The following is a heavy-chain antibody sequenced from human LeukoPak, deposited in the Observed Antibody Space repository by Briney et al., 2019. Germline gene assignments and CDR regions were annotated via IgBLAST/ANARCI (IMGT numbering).Heavy chain of an antibody. CDR3: AREEMTSGYYFDY. Sequence: SETLSLTCTLSGGSINNYYWSWIRQPPGKGLEWIVYIYYSGTTNYNPSLKSRVTISVDTSKNHFYLKLTSVTAADTAVYYCAREEMTSGYYFDYWGQGTLVTVSS. CDR1: GGSINNYY. D-gene: IGHD5-24*01. J-gene: IGHJ4*02. V-gene: IGHV4-59*01. CDR2: IYYSGTT.